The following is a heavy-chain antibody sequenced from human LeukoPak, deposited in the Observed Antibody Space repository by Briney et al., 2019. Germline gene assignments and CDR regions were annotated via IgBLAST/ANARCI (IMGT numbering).Heavy chain of an antibody. CDR2: VSGSGNST. CDR3: ARDRFATFYGVWDY. J-gene: IGHJ4*02. D-gene: IGHD3-16*01. Sequence: PWGSLRLSCAASGFTISNYAMSWVRQAPGQGLEGGSAVSGSGNSTYYAFSVNGRFSISRDKSKNTLVLQMNSVGAEDTAVYYCARDRFATFYGVWDYWGQGTPITVSS. V-gene: IGHV3-23*01. CDR1: GFTISNYA.